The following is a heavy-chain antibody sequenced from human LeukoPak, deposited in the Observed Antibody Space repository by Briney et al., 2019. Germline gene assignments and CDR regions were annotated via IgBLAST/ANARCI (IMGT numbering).Heavy chain of an antibody. J-gene: IGHJ5*02. CDR1: GGTFSSYA. V-gene: IGHV1-69*04. CDR2: IIPILGIA. D-gene: IGHD3-16*01. Sequence: SVKVSCKASGGTFSSYAISWVRQAPGQGLEWMGRIIPILGIANYAQKFQGRVTITADKSTSTAYMELSSLRSEDTAVYYCARDWVMITFGGVNPWYDPWGQGTLVTVSS. CDR3: ARDWVMITFGGVNPWYDP.